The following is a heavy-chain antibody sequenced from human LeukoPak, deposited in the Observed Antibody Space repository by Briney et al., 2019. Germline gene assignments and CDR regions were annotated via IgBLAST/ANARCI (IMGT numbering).Heavy chain of an antibody. Sequence: ASVKVSCKASGYTFTSYGISWVRQAPGQGLEWMGIINPSGGSTSYAQKFQGRVTMTRDTSTSTVYMELSSLRSEDTAVYYCARARFGAPDYWGQGTLVTVSS. CDR3: ARARFGAPDY. J-gene: IGHJ4*02. V-gene: IGHV1-46*01. D-gene: IGHD3-10*01. CDR2: INPSGGST. CDR1: GYTFTSYG.